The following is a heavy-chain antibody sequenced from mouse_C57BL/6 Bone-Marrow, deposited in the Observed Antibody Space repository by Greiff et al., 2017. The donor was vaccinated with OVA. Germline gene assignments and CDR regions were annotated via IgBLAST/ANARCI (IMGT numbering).Heavy chain of an antibody. J-gene: IGHJ4*01. V-gene: IGHV1-66*01. D-gene: IGHD2-2*01. Sequence: VKLVESGPELVKPGASVKISCKASGYSFTSYYIHWVKQRPGQGLEWIGWIYPGSGNTKYNEKFKGKATLTADTSSSTAYMQLSSLTSEDSAVYYCARRLRRYAMDYWGQGTSVTVSS. CDR1: GYSFTSYY. CDR3: ARRLRRYAMDY. CDR2: IYPGSGNT.